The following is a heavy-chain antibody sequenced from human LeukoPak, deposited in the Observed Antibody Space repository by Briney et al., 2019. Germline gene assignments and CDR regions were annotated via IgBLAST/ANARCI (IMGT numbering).Heavy chain of an antibody. D-gene: IGHD3-22*01. Sequence: GESLKISRKGSGYTFTNYWIGWVRQMPGKGLEWMGIIYPGDSDTTYSPSFQGQVTISADKSISTAYLQWSSLKASDTAMYYCARQSQPYYYDSSGYYYIPSFDYWGQGTLVTVSS. CDR2: IYPGDSDT. CDR1: GYTFTNYW. J-gene: IGHJ4*02. V-gene: IGHV5-51*01. CDR3: ARQSQPYYYDSSGYYYIPSFDY.